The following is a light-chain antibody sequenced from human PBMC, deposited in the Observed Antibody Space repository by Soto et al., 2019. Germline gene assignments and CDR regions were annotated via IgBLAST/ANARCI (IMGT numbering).Light chain of an antibody. Sequence: QSALTQPASVSGSPGQSITISCTGTNSDVGGYNYVSWYQQHTGKAPKLLIYEVSNRPSGVSDRFSGSKSGSTASLTISGLQADDEADYYCTSWTTNNIPYVFGTGTKVTVL. CDR2: EVS. CDR3: TSWTTNNIPYV. CDR1: NSDVGGYNY. J-gene: IGLJ1*01. V-gene: IGLV2-14*03.